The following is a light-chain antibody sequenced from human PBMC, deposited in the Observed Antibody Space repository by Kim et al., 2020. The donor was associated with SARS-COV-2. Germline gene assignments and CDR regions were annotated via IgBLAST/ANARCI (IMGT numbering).Light chain of an antibody. Sequence: SPGDRATLSCRASQSVSSSYLAWYQQKPGQAPRLLIYGASSRATGIPDRFSGGGSGTDFTLTIIRLEPEDFAVYYCQLYGTSPLTFGGGTKVYIK. CDR1: QSVSSSY. V-gene: IGKV3-20*01. J-gene: IGKJ4*01. CDR2: GAS. CDR3: QLYGTSPLT.